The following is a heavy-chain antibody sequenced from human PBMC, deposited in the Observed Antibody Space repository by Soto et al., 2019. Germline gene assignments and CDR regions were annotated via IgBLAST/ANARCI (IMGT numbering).Heavy chain of an antibody. CDR2: ILPIFGTT. D-gene: IGHD2-8*01. CDR3: ARLLMGTTPYYFDY. CDR1: GGTFNNYA. J-gene: IGHJ4*02. Sequence: SVKFSWKASGGTFNNYAFSWLRQAPGQGLEWVGTILPIFGTTNYAEKFQGRVTITAVELTSTANMELSSLRSEDTAVYYCARLLMGTTPYYFDYWGQGTPVTVSS. V-gene: IGHV1-69*13.